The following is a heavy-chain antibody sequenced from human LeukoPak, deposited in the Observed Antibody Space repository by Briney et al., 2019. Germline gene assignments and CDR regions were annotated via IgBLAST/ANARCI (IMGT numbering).Heavy chain of an antibody. CDR3: AGVIALGTTTTGYDS. Sequence: GESLKISCKGSGYNFSKYWIGWVRQMPGKGLEYMGLIYPADSDTRYSPSFQGQVTISADKSISTAYLQWSSLKASDSAIYYCAGVIALGTTTTGYDSWGRGTLVAVSS. CDR1: GYNFSKYW. V-gene: IGHV5-51*01. CDR2: IYPADSDT. J-gene: IGHJ4*02. D-gene: IGHD3-22*01.